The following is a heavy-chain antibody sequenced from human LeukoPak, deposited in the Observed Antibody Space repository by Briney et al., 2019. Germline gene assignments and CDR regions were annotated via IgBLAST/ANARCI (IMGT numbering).Heavy chain of an antibody. CDR2: ITTNSAK. CDR1: GSSLSDYG. Sequence: GGSLRLSCAASGSSLSDYGISWARQAPGKGLEWISYITTNSAKFYADSVRGRIAISRDNDKNSVYLQMNSLRDEDTAVYYCTRGRYQFLGPNDSWGQGSLVTVSS. V-gene: IGHV3-48*02. J-gene: IGHJ4*02. D-gene: IGHD2/OR15-2a*01. CDR3: TRGRYQFLGPNDS.